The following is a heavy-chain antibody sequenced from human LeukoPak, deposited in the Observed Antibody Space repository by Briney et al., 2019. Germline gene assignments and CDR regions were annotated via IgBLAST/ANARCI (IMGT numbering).Heavy chain of an antibody. J-gene: IGHJ6*03. Sequence: SETLSLTCAVYGGSFSGYYWSWIRQPPGKGREGIGEINHSGSTNYNPSLKSRVTISGDTSKNQFSLKLSSVTAADTAVYFCARVGYSYVINDCSRTGLGAYPTKYYYHMDVWGKGTTVTVSS. CDR2: INHSGST. V-gene: IGHV4-34*01. D-gene: IGHD5-18*01. CDR1: GGSFSGYY. CDR3: ARVGYSYVINDCSRTGLGAYPTKYYYHMDV.